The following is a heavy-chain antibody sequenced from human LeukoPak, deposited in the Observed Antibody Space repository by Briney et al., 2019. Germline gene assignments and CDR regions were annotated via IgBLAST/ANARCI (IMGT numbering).Heavy chain of an antibody. V-gene: IGHV4-4*01. Sequence: SGTLSLTCAVSGGSISSSNWWSWVRQPPGKGLEWIGEIYHSGSTNYTPPLNRRVTISEKSTTHQSPLQLSSVTAATTADYCCARVEDGYGAGRRENYFYYYMDVWGKGTTVTISS. CDR2: IYHSGST. CDR1: GGSISSSNW. J-gene: IGHJ6*03. CDR3: ARVEDGYGAGRRENYFYYYMDV. D-gene: IGHD3-10*01.